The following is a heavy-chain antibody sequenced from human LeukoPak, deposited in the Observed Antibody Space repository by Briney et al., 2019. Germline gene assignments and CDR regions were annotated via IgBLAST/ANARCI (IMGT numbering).Heavy chain of an antibody. J-gene: IGHJ4*02. CDR2: MYNRGST. V-gene: IGHV4-59*01. Sequence: SETLSLTCTVSGDFISNYYWSWIRQSPGKKLEWIGYMYNRGSTIYNPSLKSRVTISTDTSKNQFSLRLTSVTAADTAVYYCARAEKAVTGTLDYWGQGTLITVSS. CDR3: ARAEKAVTGTLDY. CDR1: GDFISNYY. D-gene: IGHD6-19*01.